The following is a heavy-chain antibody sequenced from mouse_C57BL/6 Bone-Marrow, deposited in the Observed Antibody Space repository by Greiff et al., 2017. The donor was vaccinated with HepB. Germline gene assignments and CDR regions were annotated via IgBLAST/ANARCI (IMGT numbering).Heavy chain of an antibody. CDR2: IDPSDSYT. CDR1: GYTFTSYW. V-gene: IGHV1-59*01. D-gene: IGHD1-1*01. CDR3: ARAYDYGSSH. Sequence: VQLQQPGAELVRPGTSVKLSCKASGYTFTSYWMHWVKQRPGQGLEWIGVIDPSDSYTNYNQKFKGKATLTVDTSSSTAYMQLSSLTSEDSAVYYCARAYDYGSSHWGQGTTLTVSS. J-gene: IGHJ2*01.